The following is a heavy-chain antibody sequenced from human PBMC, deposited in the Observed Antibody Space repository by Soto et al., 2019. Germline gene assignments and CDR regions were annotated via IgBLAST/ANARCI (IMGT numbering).Heavy chain of an antibody. D-gene: IGHD2-15*01. CDR3: AIDIVVVGYCYYGMDV. V-gene: IGHV3-30-3*01. CDR2: ISYDGNNK. Sequence: QVQLVESGGGVVQPGRSLRLSCAASEFSFSKYAMHWVRRAPGKGPEWVAVISYDGNNKYYADSVKGRFPISRDNSKSMLYLQMNSLRAADTAVYYCAIDIVVVGYCYYGMDVCGQGTTVTVSS. CDR1: EFSFSKYA. J-gene: IGHJ6*02.